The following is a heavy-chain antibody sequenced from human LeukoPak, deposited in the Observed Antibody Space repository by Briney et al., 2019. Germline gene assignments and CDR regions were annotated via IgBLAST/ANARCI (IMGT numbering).Heavy chain of an antibody. CDR3: ARGGYSSGWYFAFDI. V-gene: IGHV1-2*02. D-gene: IGHD6-19*01. Sequence: ASVKVSCKASGYTFTGYYMHWVRQAPGQGLEWMGWINPNSGGTNYAQKFQGRVTMTRDTSISTAYMELSRLRSDDTAVYYCARGGYSSGWYFAFDIWGQGTMVTVSS. CDR2: INPNSGGT. CDR1: GYTFTGYY. J-gene: IGHJ3*02.